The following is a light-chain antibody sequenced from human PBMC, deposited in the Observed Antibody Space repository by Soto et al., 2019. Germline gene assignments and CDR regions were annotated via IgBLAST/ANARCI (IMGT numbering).Light chain of an antibody. Sequence: QSVLTQPPSASGTPGQRVSISCSGSSSNIGSNFVNWYQQLPETAPKLLISGDDQRPSGVPDRFSGSKSGTSASLAISRLQSEDEADYYCAVWDDSLDGYVFGTGTKLTVL. CDR2: GDD. J-gene: IGLJ1*01. CDR1: SSNIGSNF. CDR3: AVWDDSLDGYV. V-gene: IGLV1-44*01.